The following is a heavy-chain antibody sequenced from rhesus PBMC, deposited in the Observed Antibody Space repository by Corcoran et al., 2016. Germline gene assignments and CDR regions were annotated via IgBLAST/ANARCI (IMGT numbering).Heavy chain of an antibody. CDR2: IKKKADGETA. CDR3: ARVGAVAGPFFDY. D-gene: IGHD6-37*01. Sequence: EVQLVESGGGLVQPGGSLRLSCAASGFTFSNYWMSWVRQATGKGLEWVGRIKKKADGETAGYAETVKGRFTISRDDSKNTLYLQMSSLKTEDTAVYYCARVGAVAGPFFDYWGQGVLVTVSS. J-gene: IGHJ4*01. V-gene: IGHV3-16*02. CDR1: GFTFSNYW.